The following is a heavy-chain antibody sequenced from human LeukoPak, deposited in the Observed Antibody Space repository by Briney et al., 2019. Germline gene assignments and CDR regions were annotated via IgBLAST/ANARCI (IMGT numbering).Heavy chain of an antibody. CDR2: IIPIFGTA. Sequence: SVTVSCKAYGGTFSSYAISWVRQAPGQGLEWMGRIIPIFGTANYAQKFQGRVTITTDESTSTAYMELSSLRSEDTAVYYCARVAENWKPWGYYFDYWGQGTLVTVSS. V-gene: IGHV1-69*05. CDR1: GGTFSSYA. J-gene: IGHJ4*02. CDR3: ARVAENWKPWGYYFDY. D-gene: IGHD1-1*01.